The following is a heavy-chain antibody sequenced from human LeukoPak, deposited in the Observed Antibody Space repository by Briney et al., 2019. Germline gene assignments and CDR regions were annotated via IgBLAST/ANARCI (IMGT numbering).Heavy chain of an antibody. CDR3: AREGLLWFGELLTFDP. D-gene: IGHD3-10*01. V-gene: IGHV3-48*03. CDR1: GFTFSSYE. CDR2: ISGSASAI. J-gene: IGHJ5*02. Sequence: PGGSLRLSCAASGFTFSSYEMNWVRQAPGQGLEWVSYISGSASAIYYADSVKGRFTISRDNAKNSLYLQMNSLRAEDTAVYYCAREGLLWFGELLTFDPWGQGTLVTVSS.